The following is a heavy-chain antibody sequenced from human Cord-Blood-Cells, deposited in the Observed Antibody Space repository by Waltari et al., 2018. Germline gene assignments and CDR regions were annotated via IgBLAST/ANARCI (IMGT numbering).Heavy chain of an antibody. Sequence: QVQLQQWGAGLLKPAETLSLTCAVYGASSSGYYGSWLRQPPAKGLAWIGEINYTGSTNYNPYLTSRVTISVDTSKTQFSLKLSSVTAADTAVYYCARLFLDTAMVTDYYYGMDVWGQGTTVTVSS. J-gene: IGHJ6*02. CDR1: GASSSGYY. CDR3: ARLFLDTAMVTDYYYGMDV. D-gene: IGHD5-18*01. CDR2: INYTGST. V-gene: IGHV4-34*01.